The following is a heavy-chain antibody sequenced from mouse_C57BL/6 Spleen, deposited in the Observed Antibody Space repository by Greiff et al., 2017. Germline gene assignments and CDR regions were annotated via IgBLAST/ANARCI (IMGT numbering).Heavy chain of an antibody. Sequence: EVKLQQSGPELVKPGASVKISCKASGYTFTDYYMNWVKQSHGKSLEWIGDINPNNGGTSYNQKFKGKATLTVDKSSSTAYMELRSLTSEDSAVYYCARPGITTDWFAYWGQGTLVTVSA. J-gene: IGHJ3*01. V-gene: IGHV1-26*01. CDR2: INPNNGGT. D-gene: IGHD1-1*01. CDR3: ARPGITTDWFAY. CDR1: GYTFTDYY.